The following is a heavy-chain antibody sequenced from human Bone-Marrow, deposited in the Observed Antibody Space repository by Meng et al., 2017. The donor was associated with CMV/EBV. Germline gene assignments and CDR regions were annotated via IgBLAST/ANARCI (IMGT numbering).Heavy chain of an antibody. J-gene: IGHJ6*02. V-gene: IGHV3-21*04. CDR2: ISSSGTYI. Sequence: GESLKISCAASGFTFSSYSMNWVRQAPGKGLEWVSSISSSGTYIYYADSVKGRFTISRDNAQNSLYLQMNSLRAEDMALYYCARGLMVRGAPQWGVGMDVWGQGTTVTVSS. D-gene: IGHD3-10*01. CDR3: ARGLMVRGAPQWGVGMDV. CDR1: GFTFSSYS.